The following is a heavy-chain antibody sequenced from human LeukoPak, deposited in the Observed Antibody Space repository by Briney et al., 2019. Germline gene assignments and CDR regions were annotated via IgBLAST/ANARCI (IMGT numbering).Heavy chain of an antibody. V-gene: IGHV3-21*05. CDR1: GFTFSSYE. CDR2: ISSSSSYT. CDR3: ARDSRTRPFFYGMDV. J-gene: IGHJ6*02. D-gene: IGHD2-2*01. Sequence: GGSLRLSCAASGFTFSSYEMNWVRQAPGKGLEWVSYISSSSSYTNYADSVKGRFTISRDNAKKSLYLQMNSLRAEDTAVYYCARDSRTRPFFYGMDVWGQGTTVTVSS.